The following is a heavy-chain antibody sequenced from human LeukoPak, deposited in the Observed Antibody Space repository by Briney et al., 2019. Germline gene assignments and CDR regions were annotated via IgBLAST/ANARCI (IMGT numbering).Heavy chain of an antibody. J-gene: IGHJ4*02. CDR1: GFTFGEYG. CDR2: IRSNVHDSTP. V-gene: IGHV3-49*04. Sequence: GGSLRLSCTTSGFTFGEYGFNWVRQAPGQGLEWVGFIRSNVHDSTPQYAASVKGRFTISRDDSKDTAYLQMINLKTEDTAIYYCTRAGGFDNFLDYWGQGTPVTVSS. CDR3: TRAGGFDNFLDY. D-gene: IGHD5-12*01.